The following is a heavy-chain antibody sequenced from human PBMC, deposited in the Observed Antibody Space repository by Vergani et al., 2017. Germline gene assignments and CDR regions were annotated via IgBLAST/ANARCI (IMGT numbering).Heavy chain of an antibody. CDR2: IYWDDDK. Sequence: QITLKESGPTLVKPTQTLTLTCTFSGFSLSTSGVGVGWIRQPPGKALEWLALIYWDDDKRYSPSLKRRPTITKDTPKNQVVRTMTNMEPVDTATYYFAHIKGRTRREHNWFDPWGQGTLVTVSS. CDR3: AHIKGRTRREHNWFDP. D-gene: IGHD1-26*01. J-gene: IGHJ5*02. V-gene: IGHV2-5*02. CDR1: GFSLSTSGVG.